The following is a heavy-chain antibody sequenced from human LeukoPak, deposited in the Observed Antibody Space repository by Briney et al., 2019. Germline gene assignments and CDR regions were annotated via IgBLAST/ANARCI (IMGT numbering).Heavy chain of an antibody. CDR3: ARGPPNWGYDY. D-gene: IGHD7-27*01. J-gene: IGHJ4*02. CDR1: GYTFTSYD. CDR2: MSPNSGDT. V-gene: IGHV1-8*01. Sequence: GSVKVSCKASGYTFTSYDFNWVRQATGQRPEWMGWMSPNSGDTGYAQKFQDRVTMTRNTSISTAYMELSSLRSDDTAVYYCARGPPNWGYDYWGSGTLVTVSS.